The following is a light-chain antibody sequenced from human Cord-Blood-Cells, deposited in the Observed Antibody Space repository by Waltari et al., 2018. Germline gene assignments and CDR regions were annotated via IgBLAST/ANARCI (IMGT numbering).Light chain of an antibody. CDR3: SSYTGSSTYV. CDR2: DVS. CDR1: SSDVGGYNL. V-gene: IGLV2-14*02. J-gene: IGLJ1*01. Sequence: QSALTQPASVSGSPGQSITISCAGTSSDVGGYNLVSWYQQHPGKAPKLMIYDVSKRPSGVSNRFSGSKSGNTASLTISGLQAEDEADYYCSSYTGSSTYVFGGGTKLTVL.